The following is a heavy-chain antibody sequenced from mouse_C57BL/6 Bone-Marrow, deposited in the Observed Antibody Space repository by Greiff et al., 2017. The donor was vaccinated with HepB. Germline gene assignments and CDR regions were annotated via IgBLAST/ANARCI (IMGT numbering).Heavy chain of an antibody. CDR3: ARDGSSRYAMDY. Sequence: QVQLKQPGAELVKPGASVKLSCKASGYTFTSYWMQWVKQRPGQGLEWIGEIDPSDSYTNYNQKFKGKATLTVDTSSSTAYMQLSSLTSEDSAVYYCARDGSSRYAMDYWGQGTSVTVSS. CDR2: IDPSDSYT. D-gene: IGHD1-1*01. CDR1: GYTFTSYW. J-gene: IGHJ4*01. V-gene: IGHV1-50*01.